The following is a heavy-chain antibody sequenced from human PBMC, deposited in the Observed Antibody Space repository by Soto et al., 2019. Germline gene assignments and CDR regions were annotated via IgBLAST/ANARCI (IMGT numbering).Heavy chain of an antibody. Sequence: EVQLVESGGGLVKPGGSLTLSCAASGFAFRCYNMNWVRQAPGKGLEWVASISSGSSNIYYADSVKGRFTISRDNAKNSLFLQMDSLRAEDSAVYYCASATVVAATFDFWGQGTLVTVSS. CDR1: GFAFRCYN. CDR3: ASATVVAATFDF. D-gene: IGHD2-15*01. V-gene: IGHV3-21*01. J-gene: IGHJ4*02. CDR2: ISSGSSNI.